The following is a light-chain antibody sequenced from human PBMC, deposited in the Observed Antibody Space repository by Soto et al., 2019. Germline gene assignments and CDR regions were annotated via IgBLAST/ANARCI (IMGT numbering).Light chain of an antibody. V-gene: IGKV3-15*01. Sequence: EIVLTQSPDTLSLSPGESATLSCRASQDVRGGLAWYQQKPGQAPRLLIHGASTRATGIPARFSGSGSGTDFTLTISSLESEDFASYYCQQYDVWPLTFGQGT. CDR2: GAS. J-gene: IGKJ1*01. CDR3: QQYDVWPLT. CDR1: QDVRGG.